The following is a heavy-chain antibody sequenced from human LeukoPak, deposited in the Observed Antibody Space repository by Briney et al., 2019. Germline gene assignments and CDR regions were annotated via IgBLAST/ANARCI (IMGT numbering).Heavy chain of an antibody. J-gene: IGHJ4*02. CDR1: GYTFTGYY. D-gene: IGHD4-17*01. CDR3: ATVAFDTVTTGGWLDY. Sequence: ASVNVSCKASGYTFTGYYMHWVRQAPGKGLEWMGGFDPEDGETIYAQKFQGRVTMTEDTSTDTAYMELSSLRSEDTAVYYCATVAFDTVTTGGWLDYWGQGTLVTVSS. V-gene: IGHV1-24*01. CDR2: FDPEDGET.